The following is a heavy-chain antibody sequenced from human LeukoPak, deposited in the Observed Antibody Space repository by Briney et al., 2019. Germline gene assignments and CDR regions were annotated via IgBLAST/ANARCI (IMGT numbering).Heavy chain of an antibody. D-gene: IGHD3-22*01. Sequence: GGSLRLSCAASGFTFSSYAMSWVRQAPGKGLEWVSAISGSGGSTYYADSVKGRFTISRDNSKNTLYLQMNSLKTEDTAVYYCTTEAYYYDSSHSDYWGQGTLVTVSS. V-gene: IGHV3-23*01. CDR3: TTEAYYYDSSHSDY. CDR1: GFTFSSYA. J-gene: IGHJ4*02. CDR2: ISGSGGST.